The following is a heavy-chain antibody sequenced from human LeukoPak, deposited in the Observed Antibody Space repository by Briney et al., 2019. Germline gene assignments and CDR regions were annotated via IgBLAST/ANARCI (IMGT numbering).Heavy chain of an antibody. CDR1: GGSISSYY. CDR3: ARDLSGYYYYYMDV. J-gene: IGHJ6*03. CDR2: ISYSGST. V-gene: IGHV4-59*01. D-gene: IGHD3-9*01. Sequence: KASETLSLTCTVSGGSISSYYWSWIRQPPGKGLEWIGYISYSGSTNYNPSLKSRVTISVDTSKNQFSLKLSSVTAADTAVYYCARDLSGYYYYYMDVWGKGTTVTVSS.